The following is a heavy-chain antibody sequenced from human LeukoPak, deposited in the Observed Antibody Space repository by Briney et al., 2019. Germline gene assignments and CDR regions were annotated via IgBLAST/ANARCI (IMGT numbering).Heavy chain of an antibody. CDR1: GYTFTSYD. J-gene: IGHJ3*02. Sequence: GASVKVSCKASGYTFTSYDINRVRQATGQGLEWMGWMNPNSGNTGYAQKFQGRVTMTRNTSISTAYMELSSLRSDDTAVYYCARERVGADIVVVVAATDDAFDIWGQGTMVTVSS. V-gene: IGHV1-8*01. CDR3: ARERVGADIVVVVAATDDAFDI. D-gene: IGHD2-15*01. CDR2: MNPNSGNT.